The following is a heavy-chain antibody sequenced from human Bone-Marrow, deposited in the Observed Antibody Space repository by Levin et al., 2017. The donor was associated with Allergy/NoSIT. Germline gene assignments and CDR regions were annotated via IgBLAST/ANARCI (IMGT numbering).Heavy chain of an antibody. CDR1: GYTYSLHG. CDR2: ISAYNGNI. CDR3: ARVVYYDSSGFFDY. J-gene: IGHJ4*02. V-gene: IGHV1-18*01. Sequence: MSGGSLRLSCKASGYTYSLHGMSWVRQAPGQGLEWMGWISAYNGNINYAQKFQGRVIMTTDTATSTVYMELRSLTSDDTAVYYCARVVYYDSSGFFDYWGQGTLVTVSS. D-gene: IGHD3-22*01.